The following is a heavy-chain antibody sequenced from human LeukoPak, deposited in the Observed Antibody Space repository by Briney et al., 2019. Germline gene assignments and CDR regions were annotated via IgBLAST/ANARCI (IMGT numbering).Heavy chain of an antibody. Sequence: GASVKVSCKASGGTFSSYAISWVRQAPGQGLEWMGGIIPIFGTANYAQKFQGRVTITADESTSTAYMELSSLRPEDTAVYYCARALSEDYYYDSSGYYFNWFDPWGQGTLVTVSS. CDR1: GGTFSSYA. J-gene: IGHJ5*02. V-gene: IGHV1-69*13. CDR2: IIPIFGTA. D-gene: IGHD3-22*01. CDR3: ARALSEDYYYDSSGYYFNWFDP.